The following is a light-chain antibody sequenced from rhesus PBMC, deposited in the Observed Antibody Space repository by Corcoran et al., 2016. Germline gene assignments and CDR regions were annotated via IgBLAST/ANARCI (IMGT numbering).Light chain of an antibody. CDR1: QGISSY. J-gene: IGKJ4*01. CDR2: DAS. Sequence: DIQLTQSPSSLSASVGDRVTITGRASQGISSYLAWYQQKSGKAPKLLIYDASNLQSGVPSRFRGSGSGTEFPLTIGSLQPEDFATYYCQQRHSYPFGGGTKVEIK. CDR3: QQRHSYP. V-gene: IGKV1-38*01.